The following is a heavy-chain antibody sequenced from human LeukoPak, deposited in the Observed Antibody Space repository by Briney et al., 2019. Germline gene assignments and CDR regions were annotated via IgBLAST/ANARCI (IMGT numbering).Heavy chain of an antibody. CDR1: GFTFSSYT. CDR2: ITGDNAHI. CDR3: ARVRGYSRDF. Sequence: GGSLRLSCAASGFTFSSYTMNWVRQAPGKGLDWVSSITGDNAHIFYADSVQGRFTISRDNAINSLYLQMSGLTAEDTAVYYCARVRGYSRDFWGQGTLVTVSS. D-gene: IGHD5-12*01. J-gene: IGHJ4*02. V-gene: IGHV3-21*01.